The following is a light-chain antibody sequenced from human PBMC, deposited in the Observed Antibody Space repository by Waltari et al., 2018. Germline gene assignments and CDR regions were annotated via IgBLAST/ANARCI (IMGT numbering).Light chain of an antibody. V-gene: IGKV3-15*01. CDR3: QQYNTWYT. CDR2: GAS. Sequence: EIVMTQSPATLSVSPGERATLSCRAGQSVSSNLAWYQQKPGQAPRLLIYGASTRASGIPVRFSGSGSGTEFTLTISSLESEDFAVYYCQQYNTWYTFGPGTKLEIK. J-gene: IGKJ2*01. CDR1: QSVSSN.